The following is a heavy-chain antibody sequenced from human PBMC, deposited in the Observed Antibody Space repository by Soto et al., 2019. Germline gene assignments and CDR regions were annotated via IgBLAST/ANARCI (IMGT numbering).Heavy chain of an antibody. D-gene: IGHD1-1*01. CDR2: ISYDGNEI. CDR3: VKEPPRGPLAEPGFSYQGVGV. V-gene: IGHV3-30*18. CDR1: GFTFKSYG. J-gene: IGHJ6*02. Sequence: LRLSCAAAGFTFKSYGMHWVRQAPGKGLEWVADISYDGNEINYADSVKGRFLISRDNSMNTLYLQMNTLRSEDTAVYYCVKEPPRGPLAEPGFSYQGVGVWGQGAAVTVSS.